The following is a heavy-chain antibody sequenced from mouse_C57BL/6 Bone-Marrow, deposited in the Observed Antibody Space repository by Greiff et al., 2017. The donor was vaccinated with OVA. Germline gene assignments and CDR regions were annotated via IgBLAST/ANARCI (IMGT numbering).Heavy chain of an antibody. V-gene: IGHV1-63*01. D-gene: IGHD2-1*01. CDR3: ARWIYYGYWYVDV. J-gene: IGHJ1*03. CDR2: IYPGGGYT. Sequence: QVQLQQPGAELVRPGTSVKMSCQASGYTFTNYWIGWAKQRPGHGLAWIGDIYPGGGYTTYNEKFKGKATLTADKASSTAYMQFSSLTSEDSAIYYCARWIYYGYWYVDVWGTGTTVTVSS. CDR1: GYTFTNYW.